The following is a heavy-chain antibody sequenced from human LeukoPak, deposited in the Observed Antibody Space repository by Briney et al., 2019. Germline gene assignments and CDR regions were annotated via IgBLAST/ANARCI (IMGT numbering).Heavy chain of an antibody. Sequence: GASVKVSCKASGYTFTGYYMHWVRQAPGQGLEWMGWINPNSGGTNYAQKFQGRVTMTRDTSISTAYMELSRLRSDDTAVYYCARDKWDWELLRTPQGVFDYWGQGTLVTVSS. CDR1: GYTFTGYY. CDR2: INPNSGGT. CDR3: ARDKWDWELLRTPQGVFDY. D-gene: IGHD1-26*01. V-gene: IGHV1-2*02. J-gene: IGHJ4*02.